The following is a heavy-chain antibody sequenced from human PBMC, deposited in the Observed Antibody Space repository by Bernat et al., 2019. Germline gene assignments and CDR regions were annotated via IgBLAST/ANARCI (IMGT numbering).Heavy chain of an antibody. CDR2: INSDGSST. V-gene: IGHV3-74*01. CDR3: ARGDCSSTSCYGWSYGMDV. CDR1: GFTFSSYW. Sequence: EVQLVESGGGLVQPGGPLRLSCAASGFTFSSYWMHWVRQAPGKGLVWVSRINSDGSSTSYADSVKGRFTISRDNAKNTLYLQMNSLRAEDTAVYYCARGDCSSTSCYGWSYGMDVWGQGTTVTVSS. J-gene: IGHJ6*02. D-gene: IGHD2-2*01.